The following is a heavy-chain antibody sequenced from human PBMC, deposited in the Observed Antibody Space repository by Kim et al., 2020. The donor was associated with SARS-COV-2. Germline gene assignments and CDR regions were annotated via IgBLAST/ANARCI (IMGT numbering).Heavy chain of an antibody. Sequence: SETLSLTCAVYGGSFSGYYWSWIRQPPGKGLEWIGEINHSGSTNYNPSLKSRVTISLDTSKNQFSLKLSSVTAADTAVYYCARGVRGITMIVVVTSYYYYGMDVWGQGTTVTVSS. CDR2: INHSGST. CDR1: GGSFSGYY. J-gene: IGHJ6*02. CDR3: ARGVRGITMIVVVTSYYYYGMDV. D-gene: IGHD3-22*01. V-gene: IGHV4-34*01.